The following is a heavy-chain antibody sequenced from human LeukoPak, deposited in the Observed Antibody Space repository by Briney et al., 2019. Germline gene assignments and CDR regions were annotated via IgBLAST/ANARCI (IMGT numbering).Heavy chain of an antibody. CDR3: ARMFGAFDI. V-gene: IGHV3-30-3*01. D-gene: IGHD3-16*01. Sequence: GGSLRFSCAASGFTFSDYYMSWIRQAPGKGLEWVAVISYDGSNKYYADSVKGRFTISRDNSKNTLYLQMNSLRAEDTAVYYCARMFGAFDIWGQGTMVTVSS. J-gene: IGHJ3*02. CDR1: GFTFSDYY. CDR2: ISYDGSNK.